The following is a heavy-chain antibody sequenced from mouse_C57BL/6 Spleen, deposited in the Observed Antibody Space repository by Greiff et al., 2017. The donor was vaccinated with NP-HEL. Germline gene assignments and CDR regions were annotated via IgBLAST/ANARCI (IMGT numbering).Heavy chain of an antibody. J-gene: IGHJ1*03. CDR3: ARTPITTVVADWYFDV. CDR2: IYPRSGNT. Sequence: VQLQQSGADLARPGASVKLSCKASGYTFTSYGISWVKQRTGQGLEWIGEIYPRSGNTYYNEKFKGKATLTADKSSSTAYMELRSLTSEDSAVYFCARTPITTVVADWYFDVWGTGTTVTVSS. CDR1: GYTFTSYG. D-gene: IGHD1-1*01. V-gene: IGHV1-81*01.